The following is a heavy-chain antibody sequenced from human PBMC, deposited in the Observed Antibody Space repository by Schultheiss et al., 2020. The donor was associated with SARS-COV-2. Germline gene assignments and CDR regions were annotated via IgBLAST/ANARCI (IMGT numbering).Heavy chain of an antibody. V-gene: IGHV1-2*02. CDR1: GYTFTGYY. J-gene: IGHJ6*02. Sequence: ASVKVSCKASGYTFTGYYMHWVRQAPGQGLEWMGWINPNSGGTNYAQKFQGRVTMTRDTSISTAYMELSRLRSDDTAVYYCAKGSGQQLWYYYYGMDVWGQGTTVTVSS. CDR2: INPNSGGT. D-gene: IGHD6-13*01. CDR3: AKGSGQQLWYYYYGMDV.